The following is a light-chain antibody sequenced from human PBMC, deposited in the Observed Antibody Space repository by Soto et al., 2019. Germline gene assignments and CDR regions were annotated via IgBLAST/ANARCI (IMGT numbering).Light chain of an antibody. CDR3: SSYAGSNTHYV. CDR1: GSDVGGYNY. Sequence: QSVLTQPPSASGSPGQSVTMSCTGTGSDVGGYNYVSWYQQHPGKAPKLIIYEVSKRPSGVPDRFSGSKSGNTASLTVSGLQAEDEADYYCSSYAGSNTHYVFGMGTKVTVL. CDR2: EVS. V-gene: IGLV2-8*01. J-gene: IGLJ1*01.